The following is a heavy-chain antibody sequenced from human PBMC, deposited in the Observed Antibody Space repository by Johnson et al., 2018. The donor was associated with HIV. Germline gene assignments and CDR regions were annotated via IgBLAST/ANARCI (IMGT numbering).Heavy chain of an antibody. D-gene: IGHD3-9*01. CDR3: AKEAGSRRYFDGLLSDHDAFDI. J-gene: IGHJ3*02. Sequence: QMQLVESGGGVVQPGRSLRLSCAASGFTFSSYAMHWVRQAPGKGLEWVAVISYDGSNKYYADSVKGRFTISRDNSKNTLYLQMNSLRSEDTAVYYCAKEAGSRRYFDGLLSDHDAFDIWGQGTMVTVSS. V-gene: IGHV3-30*04. CDR2: ISYDGSNK. CDR1: GFTFSSYA.